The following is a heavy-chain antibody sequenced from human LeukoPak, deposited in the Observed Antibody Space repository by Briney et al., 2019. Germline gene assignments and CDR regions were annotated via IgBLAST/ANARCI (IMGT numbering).Heavy chain of an antibody. CDR3: ASSIAARRLYYMDV. CDR1: GGTFSRYA. CDR2: IIPIFGTA. D-gene: IGHD6-6*01. Sequence: VASVKVSCKASGGTFSRYAISWVRQAPGQGLEWMGGIIPIFGTANYAQKFQGRVTITTDESTSTAYMELSSLRSEDTAVYYCASSIAARRLYYMDVWGKGTTVTVSS. V-gene: IGHV1-69*05. J-gene: IGHJ6*03.